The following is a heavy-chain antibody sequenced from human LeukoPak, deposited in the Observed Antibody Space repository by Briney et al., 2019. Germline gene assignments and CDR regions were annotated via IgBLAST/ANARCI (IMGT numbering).Heavy chain of an antibody. Sequence: GSSLRLSCAASGFTFDHYDMLWVRRAPGKGLEGVSCLCWNSGSIDYADSVKGRFTISRDNDKKSLYLQMNSLRAEDTALYYCAKDRLPYYYDSSGYYFDYWGQGTLVTVSS. CDR3: AKDRLPYYYDSSGYYFDY. CDR1: GFTFDHYD. D-gene: IGHD3-22*01. J-gene: IGHJ4*02. V-gene: IGHV3-9*01. CDR2: LCWNSGSI.